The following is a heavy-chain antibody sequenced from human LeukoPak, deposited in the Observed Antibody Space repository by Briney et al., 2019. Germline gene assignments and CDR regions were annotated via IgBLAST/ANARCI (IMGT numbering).Heavy chain of an antibody. V-gene: IGHV3-11*01. CDR1: GFTFSDYH. CDR3: AFPWGSGWFYSDC. D-gene: IGHD6-19*01. Sequence: GGSLRLSCAASGFTFSDYHMSWIRQAPGKGLEWVSHISSSGDTVYYADSVEGRFTVSRDNAKNSLFLQMNSLRTEDTAVYYCAFPWGSGWFYSDCWGQGTLVTVS. J-gene: IGHJ4*01. CDR2: ISSSGDTV.